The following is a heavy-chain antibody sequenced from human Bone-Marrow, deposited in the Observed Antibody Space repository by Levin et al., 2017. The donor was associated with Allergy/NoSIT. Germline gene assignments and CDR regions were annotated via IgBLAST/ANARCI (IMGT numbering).Heavy chain of an antibody. CDR1: GGSISSSSYY. V-gene: IGHV4-39*07. CDR2: IYYSGST. D-gene: IGHD5-12*01. CDR3: AREVAYDGPSDYSGMDV. J-gene: IGHJ6*02. Sequence: SETLSLTCTVSGGSISSSSYYWGWLRQPPGKGLEWIGTIYYSGSTYYNPSLKSRVTISIDMSKNQFSLKLSSVTAPDTAVYYCAREVAYDGPSDYSGMDVWGQGATVTLSS.